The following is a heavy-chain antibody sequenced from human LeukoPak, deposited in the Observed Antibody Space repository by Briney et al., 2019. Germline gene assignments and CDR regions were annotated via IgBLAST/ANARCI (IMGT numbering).Heavy chain of an antibody. CDR3: AGGGSYGNYGLVDY. D-gene: IGHD4-11*01. J-gene: IGHJ4*02. CDR2: IKQDGSDK. V-gene: IGHV3-7*01. CDR1: GFTFSSYW. Sequence: GGSLRLSCAASGFTFSSYWMSWVRQAPGKGLEWVANIKQDGSDKYYVDSVKGRFTISRDNAKNSLYLQMNSLRAEDTAVYYCAGGGSYGNYGLVDYWGQGTLVTVSS.